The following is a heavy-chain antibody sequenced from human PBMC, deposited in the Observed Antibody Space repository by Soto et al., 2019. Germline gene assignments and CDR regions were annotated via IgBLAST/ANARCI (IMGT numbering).Heavy chain of an antibody. Sequence: PGGSLRLSCAASGFTFGDYYMTWIRQAPGKGLEWVSFIGNRGTGIYYADSVKGRFTIFRDNAKNSLYLQMNSLRVEDTAMYYCARDLRAVGMASRFDPWGQGTLVTVS. V-gene: IGHV3-11*01. CDR2: IGNRGTGI. CDR3: ARDLRAVGMASRFDP. J-gene: IGHJ5*02. D-gene: IGHD6-13*01. CDR1: GFTFGDYY.